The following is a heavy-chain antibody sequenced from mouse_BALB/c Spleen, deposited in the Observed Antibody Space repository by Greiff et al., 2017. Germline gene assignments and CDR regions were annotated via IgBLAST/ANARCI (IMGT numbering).Heavy chain of an antibody. CDR3: ARYGNYGAMDY. D-gene: IGHD2-1*01. CDR2: IDPANGNT. Sequence: EVKLQQSGAELVKPGASVKLSCTASGFNIKDTYMHWVKQRPEQGLEWIGRIDPANGNTKYDPKFQGKATITADTSSNTAYLQLSSLTSEDTAVYYCARYGNYGAMDYWGQGTSVTVSS. V-gene: IGHV14-3*02. J-gene: IGHJ4*01. CDR1: GFNIKDTY.